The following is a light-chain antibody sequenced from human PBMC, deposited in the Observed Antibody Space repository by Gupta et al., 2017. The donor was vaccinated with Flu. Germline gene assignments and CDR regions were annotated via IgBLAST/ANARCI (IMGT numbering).Light chain of an antibody. CDR2: DAS. CDR3: HQRYSWPRT. V-gene: IGKV3-11*01. J-gene: IGKJ1*01. CDR1: RSVDNY. Sequence: VLTQSPATLSLSPGDTATLSCRASRSVDNYLAWYQQKPGQAPRLLIYDASIRDTGIPARFSGSSYGTEFTLPTISLESADFAVYFCHQRYSWPRTFGQGTKVEIK.